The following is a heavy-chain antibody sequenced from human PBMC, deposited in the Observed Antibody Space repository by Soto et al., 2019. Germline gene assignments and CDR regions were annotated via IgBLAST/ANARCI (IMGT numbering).Heavy chain of an antibody. CDR1: GFSFSTSAVG. V-gene: IGHV2-5*02. CDR3: AHVYWAASGTRYYFDY. J-gene: IGHJ4*02. D-gene: IGHD6-13*01. CDR2: IYWDDDK. Sequence: QITLKESGPTLVKPTQTLTLTCTFSGFSFSTSAVGVGWIRQPPGKALEWLALIYWDDDKRYSPSLKSRLTITKDPSRNQVVVTMTNMDPVDTATYYCAHVYWAASGTRYYFDYSGQGTLVTVSS.